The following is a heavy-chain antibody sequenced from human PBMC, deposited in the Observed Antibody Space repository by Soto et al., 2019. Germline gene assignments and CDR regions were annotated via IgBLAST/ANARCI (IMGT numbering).Heavy chain of an antibody. CDR2: ISGSDGST. V-gene: IGHV3-23*01. CDR3: AGSVTVPPDFDF. CDR1: GFTFSSYA. Sequence: EVQLLESGGDLVQPGGSLRLSCGAYGFTFSSYAMSWVRQAPGKGLEWVSSISGSDGSTYYADSVKGRFTISRDNSKNTLYLQMTGLRLDDTAVYYCAGSVTVPPDFDFWGQGTLVTVSA. J-gene: IGHJ4*02.